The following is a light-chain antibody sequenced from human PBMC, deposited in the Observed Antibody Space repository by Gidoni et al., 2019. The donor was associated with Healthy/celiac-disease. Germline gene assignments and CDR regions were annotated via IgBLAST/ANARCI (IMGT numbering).Light chain of an antibody. CDR3: QQSYSTLCT. CDR1: QSISSY. V-gene: IGKV1-39*01. Sequence: DIQMPHSPSSLSASVGDRVTITCRASQSISSYLNWYQQKPGKAPKLLIYAAASLQSGVPSRFSGSGAGTEFTLTISSLQPEDFATYYCQQSYSTLCTFGPGTKVDIK. CDR2: AAA. J-gene: IGKJ3*01.